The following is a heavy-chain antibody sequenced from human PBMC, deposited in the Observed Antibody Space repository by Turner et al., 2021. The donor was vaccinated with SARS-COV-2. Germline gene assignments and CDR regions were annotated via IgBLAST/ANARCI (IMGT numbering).Heavy chain of an antibody. CDR1: VFSFSSYP. CDR2: MRGSGSGT. Sequence: VQLLESGGGLVQPGGSLRLSCAASVFSFSSYPMTWVRQAPGKGLQWVSAMRGSGSGTYYADSVKGRFTISRDNSKSTLYLQMSSLRAEDTAIYYCAKDVGVASLVGATADYWGQGTLVTVSS. J-gene: IGHJ4*01. D-gene: IGHD1-26*01. CDR3: AKDVGVASLVGATADY. V-gene: IGHV3-23*01.